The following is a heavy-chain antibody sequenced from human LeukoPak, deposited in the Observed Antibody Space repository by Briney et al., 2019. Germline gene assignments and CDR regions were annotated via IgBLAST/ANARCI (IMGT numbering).Heavy chain of an antibody. Sequence: SETLSLTCAVYGGSFSGYYWSWIRQPPGKGLEWIGEINHSGSTNYNPSLKSRVTISVDTSKNQFSLKLSSVTAADTAVYYCARHFSMVRGKRPNKYAYWYFDLWGRGTLVTVSS. CDR3: ARHFSMVRGKRPNKYAYWYFDL. D-gene: IGHD3-10*01. J-gene: IGHJ2*01. CDR1: GGSFSGYY. V-gene: IGHV4-34*01. CDR2: INHSGST.